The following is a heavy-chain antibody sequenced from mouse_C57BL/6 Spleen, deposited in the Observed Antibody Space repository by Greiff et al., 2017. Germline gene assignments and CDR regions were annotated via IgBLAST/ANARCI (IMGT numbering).Heavy chain of an antibody. Sequence: EVMLVESGEGLVKPGGSLKLSCAASGFTFSSYAMSWVRQTPEKRLEWVAYISSGGDYIYYADTVKGRFTISRANARNTLYLQMSSLKSEDTAMYYCTRVVTGTDLMDYWGQGTSVTVSS. CDR1: GFTFSSYA. CDR3: TRVVTGTDLMDY. CDR2: ISSGGDYI. J-gene: IGHJ4*01. V-gene: IGHV5-9-1*02. D-gene: IGHD4-1*01.